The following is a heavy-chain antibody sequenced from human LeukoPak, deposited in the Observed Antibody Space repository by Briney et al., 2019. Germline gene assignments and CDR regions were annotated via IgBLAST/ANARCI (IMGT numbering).Heavy chain of an antibody. CDR3: ARGQGHCSGGTCYSQWVDC. J-gene: IGHJ4*02. V-gene: IGHV4-4*07. CDR2: IYTSGTT. Sequence: SETLSLTCTVSGVSISNYFWSWIRQPAGKGLEWIGRIYTSGTTNYNPSLKSRVTMSVDTSKNQFSLRLRSVTAADTAVYYCARGQGHCSGGTCYSQWVDCWGQGTLVTVSS. D-gene: IGHD2-15*01. CDR1: GVSISNYF.